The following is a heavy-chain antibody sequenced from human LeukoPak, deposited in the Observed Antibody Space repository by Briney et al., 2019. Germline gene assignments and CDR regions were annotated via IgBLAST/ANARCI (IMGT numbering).Heavy chain of an antibody. CDR3: ARRIYSSSWFYYYYGMDV. Sequence: ASQTLSLTCTVSGGSISSGGYYWNWIRQHPGKGLEWIGFIYYSGSTYHNPSLKSRVTISVDTSKNQFSLNLSSVTAADTAVYYCARRIYSSSWFYYYYGMDVWGQGTTVTVS. CDR1: GGSISSGGYY. V-gene: IGHV4-31*03. D-gene: IGHD6-13*01. CDR2: IYYSGST. J-gene: IGHJ6*02.